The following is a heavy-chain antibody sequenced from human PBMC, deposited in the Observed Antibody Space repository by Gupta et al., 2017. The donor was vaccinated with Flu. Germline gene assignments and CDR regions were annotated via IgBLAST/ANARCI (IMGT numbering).Heavy chain of an antibody. CDR1: GGSIISSDYY. Sequence: QLQLQESGPELVKPSETLSLTCTVSGGSIISSDYYWSWIRQPPGKGLEYIGSVYYVGSTYYNVFLKSRVTISIDTSKNQFSLRLASVTAEDTAVYYCARSDDYFDHWGQGALVTVSS. CDR2: VYYVGST. J-gene: IGHJ4*02. V-gene: IGHV4-39*01. CDR3: ARSDDYFDH.